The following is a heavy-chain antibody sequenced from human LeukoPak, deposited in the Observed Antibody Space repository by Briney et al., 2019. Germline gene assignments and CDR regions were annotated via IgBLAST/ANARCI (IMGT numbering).Heavy chain of an antibody. CDR3: ARDRGAFWSGYGGVDYFDY. D-gene: IGHD3-3*01. CDR2: ISSSSSTI. Sequence: GGSLRLSCAASGFTFSSYSMNWVRQAPGKGLEWVSYISSSSSTIYYADSVKGRFTISRDNAKNSLYLQMNSLSAEDTAVYYCARDRGAFWSGYGGVDYFDYWGQGTLVTVSS. V-gene: IGHV3-48*01. CDR1: GFTFSSYS. J-gene: IGHJ4*02.